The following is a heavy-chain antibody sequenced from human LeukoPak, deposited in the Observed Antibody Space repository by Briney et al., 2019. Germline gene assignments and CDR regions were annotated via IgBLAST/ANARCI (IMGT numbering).Heavy chain of an antibody. CDR1: GFTFSSYA. V-gene: IGHV4-38-2*01. J-gene: IGHJ4*02. Sequence: GSLRLSCAASGFTFSSYAMSWVRQAPGKGLEWIGSMYYSGSTYYNPSLKSRVAISVDTSKNHFSLNLTSVTAADTAVYFCARARGYSYAFDYWGQGTLVTVSS. D-gene: IGHD5-18*01. CDR3: ARARGYSYAFDY. CDR2: MYYSGST.